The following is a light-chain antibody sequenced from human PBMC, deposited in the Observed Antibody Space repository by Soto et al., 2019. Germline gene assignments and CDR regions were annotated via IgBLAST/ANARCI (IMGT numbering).Light chain of an antibody. CDR1: SSDVGGYNY. V-gene: IGLV2-14*01. J-gene: IGLJ1*01. CDR2: DVS. Sequence: QSVLTQPASVSGSPGQSVTISCTGTSSDVGGYNYVSWYQQHPGKAPKLMIYDVSNRPSGVSNRFSGSKSGNTASLTISGLQAEDEADYYCRSYTSSSTLEVFGTGPKVTVL. CDR3: RSYTSSSTLEV.